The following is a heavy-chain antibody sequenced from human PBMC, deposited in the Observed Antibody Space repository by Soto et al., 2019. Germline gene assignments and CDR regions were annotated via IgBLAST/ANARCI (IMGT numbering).Heavy chain of an antibody. Sequence: QVQLVQSGAEVRKPGSSVKVSCKASGGTFDSYTYSWVRQAPGQGLEWMGGIIPIFDRANYAQKFQGRVTITADESTSTAYMELSGLRSDDTAVYYCARDGITILATGTFYYHGMAVWGQGTTVTVSS. V-gene: IGHV1-69*01. CDR3: ARDGITILATGTFYYHGMAV. D-gene: IGHD3-9*01. J-gene: IGHJ6*02. CDR1: GGTFDSYT. CDR2: IIPIFDRA.